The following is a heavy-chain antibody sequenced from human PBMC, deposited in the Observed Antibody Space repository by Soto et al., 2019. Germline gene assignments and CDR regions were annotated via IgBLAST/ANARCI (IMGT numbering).Heavy chain of an antibody. CDR3: ARDYGGATLDYFDY. D-gene: IGHD1-26*01. V-gene: IGHV1-2*02. CDR1: GYTFIGYY. J-gene: IGHJ4*02. Sequence: QEQLVQSGAEVKKPGASVKVPCKSSGYTFIGYYMHWARQAPGQGLEWMGWINPNSGSTNYAQKFKGRVTITRDTSISTAYMELSRLRSDDTAVYYCARDYGGATLDYFDYWGQGTLVTVTP. CDR2: INPNSGST.